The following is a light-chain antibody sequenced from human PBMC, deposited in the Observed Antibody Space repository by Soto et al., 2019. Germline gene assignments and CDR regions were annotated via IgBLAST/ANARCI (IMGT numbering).Light chain of an antibody. CDR3: LQDYEYPRT. J-gene: IGKJ1*01. CDR1: QGIRTE. V-gene: IGKV1-6*01. CDR2: GAS. Sequence: AIQMTQSPSSLSASVGDRVTITCRASQGIRTELGWYQQKPGKAPKLLIYGASTLQGGVPSRISGSGSGTDFTLTSSSLQPEDFATYYCLQDYEYPRTFGQGTKVEIK.